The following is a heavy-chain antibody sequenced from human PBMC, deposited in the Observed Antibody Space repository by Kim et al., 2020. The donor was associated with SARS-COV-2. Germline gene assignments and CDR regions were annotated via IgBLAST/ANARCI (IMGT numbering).Heavy chain of an antibody. D-gene: IGHD2-21*02. Sequence: DYAVSVKTRITISTTTSKNQCSLQLNSVTPEDTAVYYCARDHLLLFLAFDIWGQGTMVTVSS. J-gene: IGHJ3*02. V-gene: IGHV6-1*01. CDR3: ARDHLLLFLAFDI.